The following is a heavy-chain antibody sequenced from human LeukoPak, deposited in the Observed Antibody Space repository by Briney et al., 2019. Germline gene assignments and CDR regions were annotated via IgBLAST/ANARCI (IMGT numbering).Heavy chain of an antibody. D-gene: IGHD3-22*01. Sequence: SQTLSLTCAISGDSVSSNSAAWNWIRQSPSRGLEWLGRTYYRSKWYNDYAVSVKGRITINPDTSKNQFSLQLNSVTPEDTAVYYCARDQTLYYYDSSGSPLDVWGKGTTVTVSS. CDR1: GDSVSSNSAA. J-gene: IGHJ6*04. CDR3: ARDQTLYYYDSSGSPLDV. V-gene: IGHV6-1*01. CDR2: TYYRSKWYN.